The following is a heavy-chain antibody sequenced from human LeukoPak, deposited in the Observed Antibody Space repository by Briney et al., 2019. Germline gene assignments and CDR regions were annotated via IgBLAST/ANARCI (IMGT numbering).Heavy chain of an antibody. J-gene: IGHJ4*02. D-gene: IGHD2-15*01. CDR1: GFTFRNYW. V-gene: IGHV3-7*03. CDR2: INEDGSEK. CDR3: ARAPTNCYCSGGTCSDY. Sequence: PGGSLRLSCAASGFTFRNYWMTWVRQAPGKGLERQAHINEDGSEKYYVGSVKGRFTIPRDNAANSLSLKITRLSAEDTDAYYCARAPTNCYCSGGTCSDYWGQGTLVTVSS.